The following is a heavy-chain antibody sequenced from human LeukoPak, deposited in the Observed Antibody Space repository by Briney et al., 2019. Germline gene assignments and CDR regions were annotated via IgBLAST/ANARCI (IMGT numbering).Heavy chain of an antibody. CDR2: IIPIFGTA. CDR3: ARNIVATIGGSNYYYMDV. J-gene: IGHJ6*03. CDR1: GGTFSSYA. V-gene: IGHV1-69*05. Sequence: GSSVKVSCKASGGTFSSYAISWVRQAPGQGLEWMGGIIPIFGTANYAQKFQGRVTITTDESTSTAYMELSSLRSEDTAVYYCARNIVATIGGSNYYYMDVWGKGTTVTVSS. D-gene: IGHD5-12*01.